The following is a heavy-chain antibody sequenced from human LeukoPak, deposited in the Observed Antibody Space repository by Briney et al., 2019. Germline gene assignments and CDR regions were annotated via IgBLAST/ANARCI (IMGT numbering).Heavy chain of an antibody. CDR2: FDPEDGET. V-gene: IGHV1-24*01. Sequence: ASVKVSRKASGGTFSSYAISWVRQAPGQGLEWMGGFDPEDGETIYAQKFQGRVTMTEDTSTDTAYMELSSLRSEDTAVYYCATRTYYYDSSGYYDAFDIWGQGTMVTVSS. J-gene: IGHJ3*02. D-gene: IGHD3-22*01. CDR3: ATRTYYYDSSGYYDAFDI. CDR1: GGTFSSYA.